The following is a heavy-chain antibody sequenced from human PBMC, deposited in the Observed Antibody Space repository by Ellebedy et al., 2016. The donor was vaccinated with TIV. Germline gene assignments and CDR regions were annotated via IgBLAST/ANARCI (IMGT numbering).Heavy chain of an antibody. J-gene: IGHJ4*02. CDR3: ARVVTVGGTEHFDY. D-gene: IGHD1-26*01. CDR2: ISFDGMKK. Sequence: GESLKISCGASGITLSDHDMHWVRQTPGKGLEWVAFISFDGMKKYHADAVKGRFTISRDNGKNSVFLQMNSLRAEDTAVYYCARVVTVGGTEHFDYWGRGTLVTVSS. CDR1: GITLSDHD. V-gene: IGHV3-30*04.